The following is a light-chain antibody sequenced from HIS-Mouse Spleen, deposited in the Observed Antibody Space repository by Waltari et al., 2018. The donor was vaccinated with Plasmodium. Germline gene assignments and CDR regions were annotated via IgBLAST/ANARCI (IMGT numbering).Light chain of an antibody. Sequence: DIQMTQSPSSLSASVGDRVTITCRGSQSISSYLNWYQQKPGKAPKLLIYAASSLQSGVPSRFSGSGSGTDFTLTSSSLQPEDFATYYCQQSYSTPPTFGGGTKVGIK. J-gene: IGKJ4*01. CDR3: QQSYSTPPT. CDR2: AAS. CDR1: QSISSY. V-gene: IGKV1-39*01.